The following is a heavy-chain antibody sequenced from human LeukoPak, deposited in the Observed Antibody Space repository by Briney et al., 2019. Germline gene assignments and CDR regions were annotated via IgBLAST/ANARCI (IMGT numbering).Heavy chain of an antibody. CDR1: GGSFSGYY. D-gene: IGHD5-24*01. CDR3: SRGTDAYKCGNS. CDR2: IHYSGRI. J-gene: IGHJ4*02. V-gene: IGHV4-34*01. Sequence: KPSETLSLTCAVYGGSFSGYYWNWVRQPPREGLGWIGEIHYSGRINYNPSLKSRVTISADTSNNHFSLKMNSVTAADTAVYYCSRGTDAYKCGNSWGQGTLVTVS.